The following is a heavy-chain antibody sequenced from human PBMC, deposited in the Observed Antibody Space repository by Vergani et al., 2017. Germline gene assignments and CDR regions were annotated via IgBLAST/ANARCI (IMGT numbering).Heavy chain of an antibody. D-gene: IGHD6-13*01. Sequence: QVQLQESGPGLVKPSETLSLTCTVSGGSISSYYWRWIRQPAGKGLEWIGRIYTSGSTNYNPSLKSRVTMSVDTSKNQFSLKLSSVTAADTAVYYCAREGGWWQQRHYYYYGMDVWGQGTTVTVSS. J-gene: IGHJ6*02. CDR3: AREGGWWQQRHYYYYGMDV. V-gene: IGHV4-4*07. CDR2: IYTSGST. CDR1: GGSISSYY.